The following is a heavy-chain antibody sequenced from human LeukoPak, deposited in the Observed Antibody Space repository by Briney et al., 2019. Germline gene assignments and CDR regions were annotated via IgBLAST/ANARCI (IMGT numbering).Heavy chain of an antibody. CDR2: MNACNGNT. CDR3: ARGRGTSGSNRDFYYYYYMDV. V-gene: IGHV1-3*01. J-gene: IGHJ6*03. CDR1: GYIFTYYA. D-gene: IGHD2-15*01. Sequence: ASVKVSCKASGYIFTYYAIHWLRQAPGQRPEWMGWMNACNGNTKYSQKFQGRITLIRDTSAATAYMELSSLRHDDLAVYYCARGRGTSGSNRDFYYYYYMDVWGKGTTVTVSS.